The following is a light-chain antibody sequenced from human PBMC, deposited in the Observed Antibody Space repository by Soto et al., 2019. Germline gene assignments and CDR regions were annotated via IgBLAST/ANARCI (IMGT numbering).Light chain of an antibody. CDR3: QQYYSYLLT. V-gene: IGKV1-8*01. J-gene: IGKJ4*01. CDR2: AAS. Sequence: IRMTQSPSSFSASTGDRVTITCRASQGISSYLAWYQQKPGKAPKLLIYAASTLQSGVPSRFSGSGSGTDFTLTISCLQSEDFATYYCQQYYSYLLTFGGGTKVDIK. CDR1: QGISSY.